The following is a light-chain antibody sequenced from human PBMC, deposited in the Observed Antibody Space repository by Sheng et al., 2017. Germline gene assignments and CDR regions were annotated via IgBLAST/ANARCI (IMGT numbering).Light chain of an antibody. CDR2: DAS. V-gene: IGKV1-33*01. CDR1: QDISNY. CDR3: QQGFT. J-gene: IGKJ3*01. Sequence: DIQMTQSPSSLSASVGDRVTITCQASQDISNYLNWYQQKPGKAPKLLIYDASNLETGVPSRFSGSGSGTDFTFTISSLQPEDIATYYCQQGFTFGPRDRKWISN.